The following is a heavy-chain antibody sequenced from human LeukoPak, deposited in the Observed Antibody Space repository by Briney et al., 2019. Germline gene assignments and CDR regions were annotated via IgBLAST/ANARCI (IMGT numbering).Heavy chain of an antibody. CDR1: GGSISSYY. J-gene: IGHJ3*02. CDR2: IYYSGST. CDR3: ARAPQNRRAFDI. D-gene: IGHD1-14*01. V-gene: IGHV4-59*01. Sequence: SETLSLTCTVSGGSISSYYWSWIRQPPGKGLEWIGYIYYSGSTNYNPSLKSRVTISVDTSKNQFSLKLSSVTAADTAVYYCARAPQNRRAFDIWGQGTMVTVSS.